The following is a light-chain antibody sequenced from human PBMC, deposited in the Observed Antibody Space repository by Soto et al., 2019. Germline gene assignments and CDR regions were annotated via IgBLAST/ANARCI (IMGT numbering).Light chain of an antibody. CDR3: QSYDSSLIVSKV. CDR2: ANS. Sequence: QAVLTQPPSVSGAPGQRVTISCSGSSSNIGAGYDVQWYRQFPGTAPKLIIYANSDRPSGVPDRFSGSKPGTSASLAITGLQAEDEADYYCQSYDSSLIVSKVFGTGTKLTVL. CDR1: SSNIGAGYD. J-gene: IGLJ1*01. V-gene: IGLV1-40*01.